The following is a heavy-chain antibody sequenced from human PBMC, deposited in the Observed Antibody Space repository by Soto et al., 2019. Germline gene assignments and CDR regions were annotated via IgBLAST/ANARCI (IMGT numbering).Heavy chain of an antibody. D-gene: IGHD4-17*01. CDR3: VRENGDYYYYYGMDV. V-gene: IGHV3-72*01. CDR1: GFTFSDHY. Sequence: EVQLVESGGGLVQPGGSLRLSCAASGFTFSDHYMDWVRQAPGKGLEWVGRTRNKANSYTTEYAASVKGRFTISRDDSKNSLYLQMNSLKTEDTAVYYCVRENGDYYYYYGMDVWGQGTTVTVSS. J-gene: IGHJ6*02. CDR2: TRNKANSYTT.